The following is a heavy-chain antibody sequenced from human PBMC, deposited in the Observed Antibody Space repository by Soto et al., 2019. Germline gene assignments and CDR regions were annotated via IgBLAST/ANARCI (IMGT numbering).Heavy chain of an antibody. CDR2: ISSSGSTI. CDR1: GFTFSSYE. J-gene: IGHJ3*02. V-gene: IGHV3-48*03. CDR3: ARENGDYSYAFDI. Sequence: GGSLRLSCAASGFTFSSYEMNWVRQAPGKGLEWVSYISSSGSTIYYADSVKGRFTISRDNAKNSLYLQMNSLRAEDTAVYYCARENGDYSYAFDIWGQGTMVTVSS. D-gene: IGHD4-17*01.